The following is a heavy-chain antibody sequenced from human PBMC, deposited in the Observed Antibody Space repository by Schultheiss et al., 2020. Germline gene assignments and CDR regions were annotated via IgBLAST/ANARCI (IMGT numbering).Heavy chain of an antibody. CDR2: ISGSGGST. CDR1: GFTFSSYA. J-gene: IGHJ4*02. Sequence: GESLKISCAASGFTFSSYAMSWVRQAPGKGLEWVSAISGSGGSTYYADSVKGRFTISRDNSKNSLYLQMNSLRAEDTAVYYCARDSGYGWGQGTLVTVSA. D-gene: IGHD5-18*01. CDR3: ARDSGYG. V-gene: IGHV3-23*01.